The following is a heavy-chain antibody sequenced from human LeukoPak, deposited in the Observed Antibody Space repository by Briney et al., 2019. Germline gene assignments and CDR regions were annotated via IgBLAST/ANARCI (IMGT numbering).Heavy chain of an antibody. CDR1: GFTLSTYT. D-gene: IGHD4-11*01. Sequence: GGSLRLSCAASGFTLSTYTVNWVRQSPGKGLEWVSTIDKSGDLHYADSVKGRFTISRDSAKNSLYLQMNSLRAEDTAVYYCVRDAPYSHFDYWGQGTLVTVSS. V-gene: IGHV3-21*01. CDR2: IDKSGDL. CDR3: VRDAPYSHFDY. J-gene: IGHJ4*02.